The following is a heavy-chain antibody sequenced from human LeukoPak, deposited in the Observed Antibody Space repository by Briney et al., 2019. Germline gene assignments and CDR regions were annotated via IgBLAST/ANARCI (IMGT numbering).Heavy chain of an antibody. J-gene: IGHJ4*02. Sequence: GGSLRLSCAASGFTVSSNYMSWVRQAPGKGLEWVSSISSSSSYIYYADSVKGRFTISRDNAKNSLYLQMNSLRAEDTAVYYCAREGSLGILDYWGQGTLVTVSS. CDR2: ISSSSSYI. CDR3: AREGSLGILDY. CDR1: GFTVSSNY. D-gene: IGHD2-15*01. V-gene: IGHV3-21*01.